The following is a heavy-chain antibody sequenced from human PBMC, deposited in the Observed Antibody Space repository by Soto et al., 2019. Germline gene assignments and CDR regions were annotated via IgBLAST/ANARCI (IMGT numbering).Heavy chain of an antibody. CDR3: ARGYHYYDSSGYDKWDAFDI. D-gene: IGHD3-22*01. CDR1: GFTFSKYS. CDR2: ISSRSSYI. Sequence: EVQLVESGGGLVKPGGSLRLSCAASGFTFSKYSMTWVRQAPGKGLEWVSSISSRSSYIFYADSVQGRFTISRDNAKNSLSLQMNSLRAEDTAVYYCARGYHYYDSSGYDKWDAFDIWGQGTMVTVSS. V-gene: IGHV3-21*01. J-gene: IGHJ3*02.